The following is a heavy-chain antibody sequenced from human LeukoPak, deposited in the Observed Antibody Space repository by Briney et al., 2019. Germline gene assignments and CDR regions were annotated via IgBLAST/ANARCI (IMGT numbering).Heavy chain of an antibody. Sequence: SETLSLTCAVYGGSFSGYYWSWIRQPPGKGLEWIGEINHSGSTNYNPSLKSRVTISVDTSKNQFSLKLSSVTAADTAVYYCARGRRKYQLPMNWFDPWGQGTLVTVSS. J-gene: IGHJ5*02. V-gene: IGHV4-34*01. CDR3: ARGRRKYQLPMNWFDP. CDR1: GGSFSGYY. CDR2: INHSGST. D-gene: IGHD2-2*01.